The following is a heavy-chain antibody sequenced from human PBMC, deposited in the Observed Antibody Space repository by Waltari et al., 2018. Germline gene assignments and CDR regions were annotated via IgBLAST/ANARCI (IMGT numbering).Heavy chain of an antibody. V-gene: IGHV4-38-2*02. CDR3: ARSMGEGEPLGDY. D-gene: IGHD3-16*01. J-gene: IGHJ4*02. CDR2: IYHSGGT. Sequence: QVQLQESGPGLVKPSETLSLTCTVSGYSISSGYYWGWIRQPPGKGLEWIGSIYHSGGTDDTPSLKSRVTISVDTSKNQFSLKRSSVTAADTSVYYCARSMGEGEPLGDYWGQGTLVTVSS. CDR1: GYSISSGYY.